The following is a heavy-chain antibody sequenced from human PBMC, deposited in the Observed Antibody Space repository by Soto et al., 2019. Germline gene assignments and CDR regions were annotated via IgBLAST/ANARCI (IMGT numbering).Heavy chain of an antibody. D-gene: IGHD3-10*01. CDR1: GYNFMPYG. J-gene: IGHJ4*02. Sequence: ASVNVSCKASGYNFMPYGVNWVRQAPGQGLEWMGWISPWKGNTNYAQSFQGRVTMTTDTSTSTAYMELRSLTSDDTAVYYCARDLDPSGSYYTDYWGPGTLVTVSS. V-gene: IGHV1-18*04. CDR3: ARDLDPSGSYYTDY. CDR2: ISPWKGNT.